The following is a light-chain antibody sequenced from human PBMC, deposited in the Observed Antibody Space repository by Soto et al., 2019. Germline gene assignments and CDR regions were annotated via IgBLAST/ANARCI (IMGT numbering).Light chain of an antibody. CDR1: ALPKQY. J-gene: IGLJ3*02. V-gene: IGLV3-25*03. Sequence: SYELTQPPSVSVSLGQTARITCSGDALPKQYAYWYQQKPGQAPVLVIYKDSERPSGIPERFSGSSSGTTVTLTISGVQAEDEADYYCQSADSSGTIWVFGGGTKLTVL. CDR3: QSADSSGTIWV. CDR2: KDS.